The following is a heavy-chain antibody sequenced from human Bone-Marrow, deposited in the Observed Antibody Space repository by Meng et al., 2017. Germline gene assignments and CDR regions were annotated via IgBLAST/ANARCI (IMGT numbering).Heavy chain of an antibody. CDR1: GGTFSSYA. D-gene: IGHD6-25*01. J-gene: IGHJ3*02. CDR3: SRINQRVRSDAFVI. Sequence: SVKVSCKASGGTFSSYAISWVRQAPGQGLEWMGGIIPIFGTANYAQKFQGRVTITADESTSTAYMELSSLRSEDTTVYYCSRINQRVRSDAFVIWGQGTMVTVSS. CDR2: IIPIFGTA. V-gene: IGHV1-69*13.